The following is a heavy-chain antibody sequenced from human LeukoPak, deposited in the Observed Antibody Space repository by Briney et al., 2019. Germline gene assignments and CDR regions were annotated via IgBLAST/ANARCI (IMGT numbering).Heavy chain of an antibody. V-gene: IGHV4-31*03. CDR3: VRADMATVFDF. Sequence: SQTLFLTCTVSGGSISSGADYWSWIRQHPGKGLEWIGYISYSGSTYYNPSLKTRLTISVDTSKNQFSLKLDSVTAADTAFYYCVRADMATVFDFWGRGTLVTVSS. D-gene: IGHD5-24*01. CDR2: ISYSGST. J-gene: IGHJ4*02. CDR1: GGSISSGADY.